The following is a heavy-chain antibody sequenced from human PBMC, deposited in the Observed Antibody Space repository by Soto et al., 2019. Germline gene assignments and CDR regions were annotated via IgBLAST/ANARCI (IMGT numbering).Heavy chain of an antibody. J-gene: IGHJ4*02. CDR1: GYTFTSYG. CDR2: INTYTGNI. D-gene: IGHD1-26*01. V-gene: IGHV1-18*01. Sequence: QVQLVQSGAEVKKPGASVKVSCKVSGYTFTSYGIXWVRQAPGQGLEWMGWINTYTGNINYAQKLQGRVTMTTDTSTSTAYMELRSLRSDDTALYYCARERGGYKHFDYWGQGTLVTVSS. CDR3: ARERGGYKHFDY.